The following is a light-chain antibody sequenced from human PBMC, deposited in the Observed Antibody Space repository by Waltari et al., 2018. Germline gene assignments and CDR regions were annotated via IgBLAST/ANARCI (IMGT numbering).Light chain of an antibody. J-gene: IGKJ1*01. CDR3: MQARQTPWT. CDR1: QSLLHSNGYNY. V-gene: IGKV2-28*01. CDR2: LGT. Sequence: DIVMTQSPLSLPVTPGEPASISCRSSQSLLHSNGYNYLDWYLQKPGQSPQLLIYLGTNRASGVPDRFSGSGSGTDYTLKNSRVEAEDVGVYYCMQARQTPWTFGQGTKVEIK.